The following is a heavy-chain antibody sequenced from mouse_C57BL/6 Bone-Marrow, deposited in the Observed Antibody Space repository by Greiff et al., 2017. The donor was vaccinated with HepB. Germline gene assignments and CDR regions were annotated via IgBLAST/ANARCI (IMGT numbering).Heavy chain of an antibody. CDR3: ASSDYDVDYAMDY. D-gene: IGHD2-4*01. CDR2: IYPGSGST. Sequence: QVQLQQPGAELVKPGASVKMSCKASGYTFTSYWITWVKQRPGQGLEWIGDIYPGSGSTNYNEKFKSKATLTVDTSSSTAYMQLSSLTSEDSAVYYWASSDYDVDYAMDYWGQGTSVTVSS. J-gene: IGHJ4*01. V-gene: IGHV1-55*01. CDR1: GYTFTSYW.